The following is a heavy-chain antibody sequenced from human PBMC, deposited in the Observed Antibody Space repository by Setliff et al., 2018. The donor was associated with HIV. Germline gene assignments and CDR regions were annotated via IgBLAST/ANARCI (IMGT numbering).Heavy chain of an antibody. CDR1: AGSIRSSTYY. V-gene: IGHV4-39*01. CDR2: IYYSGST. Sequence: SETLSLTCTVSAGSIRSSTYYWAWIRQPPGKGLEWIGTIYYSGSTYYNPSLKSRATISVDTSKNQFSLKLNSVTAADTAVYYCARHKSQPYYFDYWGQGTLVTVSS. J-gene: IGHJ4*02. CDR3: ARHKSQPYYFDY.